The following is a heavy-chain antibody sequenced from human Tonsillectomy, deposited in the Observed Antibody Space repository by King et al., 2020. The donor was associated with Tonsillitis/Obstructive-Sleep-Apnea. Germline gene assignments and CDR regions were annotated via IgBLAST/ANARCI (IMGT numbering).Heavy chain of an antibody. D-gene: IGHD2-2*01. CDR1: GFTFSSYG. V-gene: IGHV3-30*18. CDR2: ISYDGSNK. CDR3: AKLAALGYCSSTSCYAFDY. Sequence: VQLVESGGGVVQPGRSLRLSCAASGFTFSSYGMHWVRQAPGKGLEWVAVISYDGSNKYYADSVKGRFTISRDNSKNTLYLQMNSLRAEDTAVYCCAKLAALGYCSSTSCYAFDYWGQGTLVTVSS. J-gene: IGHJ4*02.